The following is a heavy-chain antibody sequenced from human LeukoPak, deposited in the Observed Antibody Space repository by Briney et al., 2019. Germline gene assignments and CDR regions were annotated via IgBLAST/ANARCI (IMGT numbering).Heavy chain of an antibody. Sequence: ASVKVSCKTSGYTFTSCYMHWVRQAPGQGLEWMGWINPNSGGTNYAQKFQGRVTMTRDTSISTAYMELSRLRSDDTAVYYCARGREWELDYYYFDYWGQGTLVAVSS. D-gene: IGHD1-26*01. CDR1: GYTFTSCY. CDR2: INPNSGGT. J-gene: IGHJ4*02. V-gene: IGHV1-2*02. CDR3: ARGREWELDYYYFDY.